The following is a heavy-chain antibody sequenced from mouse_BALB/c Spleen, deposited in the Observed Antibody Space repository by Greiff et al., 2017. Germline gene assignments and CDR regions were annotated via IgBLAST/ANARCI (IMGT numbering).Heavy chain of an antibody. CDR2: IAPSASET. D-gene: IGHD2-4*01. J-gene: IGHJ4*01. V-gene: IGHV1S126*01. CDR3: ARGYYDYDSYAMDY. Sequence: QVQLQQSGPQLVRPGASVKISCKASGYSFTSYWMHWVKQRPGQGLEWIGMIAPSASETRLNQKFKDKATLTVDKSSSTAYMQLSSPTSEDSAVYYCARGYYDYDSYAMDYWGQGTSVTVSS. CDR1: GYSFTSYW.